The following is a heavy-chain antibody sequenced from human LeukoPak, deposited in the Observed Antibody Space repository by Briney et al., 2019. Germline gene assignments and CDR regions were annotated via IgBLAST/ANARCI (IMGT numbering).Heavy chain of an antibody. D-gene: IGHD5-12*01. V-gene: IGHV3-30*02. CDR2: IRYDGSNK. J-gene: IGHJ4*02. CDR3: ARGARVATIDY. Sequence: GGSLRLTCAASGFTFSSYGVHWVRQAPGKGLEWVAFIRYDGSNKYYADSVKGRFTISRDNSKNTLYLQMNSLRAEDAAVYYCARGARVATIDYWGQGTLVTVSS. CDR1: GFTFSSYG.